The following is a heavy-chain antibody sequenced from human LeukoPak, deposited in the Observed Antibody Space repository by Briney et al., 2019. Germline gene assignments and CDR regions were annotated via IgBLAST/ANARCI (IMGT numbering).Heavy chain of an antibody. J-gene: IGHJ6*03. CDR1: GYTFTSYA. V-gene: IGHV1-3*01. CDR3: ARDDIVVVPAGPNYYYMDV. Sequence: ASVKGSCKASGYTFTSYAMHWVRQAPGQRLEWMGWINAGNGNTKYSQKFQGRVTITRDTSASTAYMELSSLRSDDTAVYYCARDDIVVVPAGPNYYYMDVWGKGTTVTVSS. CDR2: INAGNGNT. D-gene: IGHD2-2*01.